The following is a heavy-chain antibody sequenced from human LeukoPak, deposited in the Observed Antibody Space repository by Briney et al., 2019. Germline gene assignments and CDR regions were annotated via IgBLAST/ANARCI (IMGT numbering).Heavy chain of an antibody. V-gene: IGHV1-2*02. J-gene: IGHJ4*02. CDR3: ARGSITMIVVVITTTPTDY. CDR1: GYTLIGYY. CDR2: VNPNSGAT. Sequence: ASVKVSCKASGYTLIGYYMHWVRQAPGQGLEWMAWVNPNSGATSYAQKFQGRVAMTRDTSISTAYMELSRLRSDDTAVYYCARGSITMIVVVITTTPTDYWGQGTLVTVSS. D-gene: IGHD3-22*01.